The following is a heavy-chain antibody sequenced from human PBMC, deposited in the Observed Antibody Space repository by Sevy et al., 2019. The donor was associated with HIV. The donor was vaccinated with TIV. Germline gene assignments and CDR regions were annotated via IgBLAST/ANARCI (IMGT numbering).Heavy chain of an antibody. CDR3: AKGGSTSGYYLNYFAY. J-gene: IGHJ4*02. CDR1: GFTFNNYA. D-gene: IGHD3-22*01. V-gene: IGHV3-23*01. Sequence: GGSLRLSCAASGFTFNNYAMTWVRQAPGKGLEWVSAVSGGGDTTYYADSVKGRFTISRDNSKNTLCLQMNSLRAEDTAVYYCAKGGSTSGYYLNYFAYWGQGTLVTVSS. CDR2: VSGGGDTT.